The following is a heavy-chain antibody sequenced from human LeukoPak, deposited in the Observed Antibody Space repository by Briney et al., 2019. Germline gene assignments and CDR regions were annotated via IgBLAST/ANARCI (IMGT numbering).Heavy chain of an antibody. CDR1: GFTFSSYS. D-gene: IGHD1-26*01. J-gene: IGHJ3*02. V-gene: IGHV3-21*01. CDR2: ISSSSSYI. Sequence: GGSLRLSCAASGFTFSSYSMNWVRQAPGKGLEWVSSISSSSSYIYYADSVKGRFTVSRDNAKNSLYLQMNSLRAEDTAVYYCARDAPGGGSYYGSDAFDIWGQGTMVTVSS. CDR3: ARDAPGGGSYYGSDAFDI.